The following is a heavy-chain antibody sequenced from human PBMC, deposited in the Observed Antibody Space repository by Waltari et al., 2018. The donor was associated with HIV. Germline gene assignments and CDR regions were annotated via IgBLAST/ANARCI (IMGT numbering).Heavy chain of an antibody. Sequence: QVQLQESGPGLVKPSETLSLTCNVSGGSINSSNYSWGWLRQPPGKGLEWIGNMYYRGSAYYKPSLKRRVSISLDTSRNQFSLRLGSVTAADTAVYYCARLSTVTTSVGLFYYYYGMDVWGQGTTVTVSS. J-gene: IGHJ6*02. D-gene: IGHD4-4*01. CDR2: MYYRGSA. V-gene: IGHV4-39*01. CDR3: ARLSTVTTSVGLFYYYYGMDV. CDR1: GGSINSSNYS.